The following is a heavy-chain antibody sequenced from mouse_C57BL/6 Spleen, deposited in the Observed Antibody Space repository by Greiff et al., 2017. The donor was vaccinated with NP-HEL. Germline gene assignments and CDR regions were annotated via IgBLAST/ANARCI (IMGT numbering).Heavy chain of an antibody. CDR1: GYTFTSYW. CDR3: ARFGNYVDYDMDY. CDR2: IYPGSGST. D-gene: IGHD2-1*01. J-gene: IGHJ4*01. Sequence: QVQLQQPGAELVKPGASVKMSCKASGYTFTSYWITWVKQRPGQGLEWIGDIYPGSGSTNYNEKFKSKATLTVDTSSSTAYMQLSSLTSEDSAVYYCARFGNYVDYDMDYWGQGTSVTVSS. V-gene: IGHV1-55*01.